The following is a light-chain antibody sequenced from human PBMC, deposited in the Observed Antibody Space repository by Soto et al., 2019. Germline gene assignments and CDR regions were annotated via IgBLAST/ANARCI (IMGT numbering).Light chain of an antibody. J-gene: IGLJ1*01. CDR3: SAYTVSRTYV. Sequence: QAASVSGSPGQSITISCTGISSDVGAYNFVSWHQQHPGKAPKLMIYNVYDRPSGISYRFSGSKSGNTASLTISGLQGEDEADYYCSAYTVSRTYVFGTGTKVTVL. V-gene: IGLV2-14*03. CDR1: SSDVGAYNF. CDR2: NVY.